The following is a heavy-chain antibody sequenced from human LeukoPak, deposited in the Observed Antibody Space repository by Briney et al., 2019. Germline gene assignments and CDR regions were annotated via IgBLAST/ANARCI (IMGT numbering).Heavy chain of an antibody. CDR1: GYTFTGYY. J-gene: IGHJ4*02. D-gene: IGHD5-18*01. CDR3: ARDPGRGYSYGYFY. V-gene: IGHV1-2*02. Sequence: ASVKVSCKACGYTFTGYYKHWVRQAPGQGLEWMGCINPNSGGTNYAQKFQGRVTMTRDTSISTVYMELSRLRSDDTAVYYCARDPGRGYSYGYFYWGQGTLVTVSS. CDR2: INPNSGGT.